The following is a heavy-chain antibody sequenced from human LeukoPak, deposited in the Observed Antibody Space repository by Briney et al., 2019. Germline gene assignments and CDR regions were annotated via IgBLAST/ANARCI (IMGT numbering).Heavy chain of an antibody. V-gene: IGHV1-46*01. Sequence: ASVKVSCKASGYTFTSYYMHWVRQAPGQGLEWMGIINPSGGSTSYAQKFQGRVTMTRDMSTSTVYMELSSLRSDDTAVYYCARGPLGYCSSTSFYRYYFDYWGQGTLVTVSS. CDR1: GYTFTSYY. J-gene: IGHJ4*02. D-gene: IGHD2-2*01. CDR3: ARGPLGYCSSTSFYRYYFDY. CDR2: INPSGGST.